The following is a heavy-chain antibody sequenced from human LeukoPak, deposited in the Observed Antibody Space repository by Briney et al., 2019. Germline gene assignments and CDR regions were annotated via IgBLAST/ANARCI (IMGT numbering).Heavy chain of an antibody. CDR3: APTNDYYYYFDY. D-gene: IGHD2-8*01. CDR2: INPNSGGK. V-gene: IGHV1-2*02. Sequence: AAVKVSCKASGYTFTGYYMHWVRQAPGQGLEWMGWINPNSGGKNYAQKFQDRVTMTRDTSISTAYMELSRLRSDDTAVYYCAPTNDYYYYFDYWGQGTLVTVSS. J-gene: IGHJ4*02. CDR1: GYTFTGYY.